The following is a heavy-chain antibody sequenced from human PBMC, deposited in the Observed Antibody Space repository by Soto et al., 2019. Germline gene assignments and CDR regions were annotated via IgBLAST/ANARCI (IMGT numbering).Heavy chain of an antibody. CDR3: AKDGYSTYVGRRFDL. CDR2: ISGSGAST. Sequence: EVQLLESGGGLVQPGGSLRLSCAASGFTFSNYAMSWVRQTPGKGLEWVSAISGSGASTYYADSVRGRFTISRDNSKNTLYLHMNSLRAEDRAVYYCAKDGYSTYVGRRFDLWGQGTLVTVSS. CDR1: GFTFSNYA. V-gene: IGHV3-23*01. D-gene: IGHD5-12*01. J-gene: IGHJ4*02.